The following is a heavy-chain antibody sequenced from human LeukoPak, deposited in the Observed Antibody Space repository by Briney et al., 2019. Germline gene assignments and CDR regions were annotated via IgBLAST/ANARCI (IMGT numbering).Heavy chain of an antibody. Sequence: GGSLRLSCAASGFTFSSYSMNWVRQAPGKGLEWVSSISSSSSYIYYADSVKGRFTISRDNAKNSLYLHMNSLRADDAAVYYCARDTRSLIDYWGQGTPVTVSS. D-gene: IGHD1-26*01. CDR3: ARDTRSLIDY. J-gene: IGHJ4*02. CDR1: GFTFSSYS. V-gene: IGHV3-21*01. CDR2: ISSSSSYI.